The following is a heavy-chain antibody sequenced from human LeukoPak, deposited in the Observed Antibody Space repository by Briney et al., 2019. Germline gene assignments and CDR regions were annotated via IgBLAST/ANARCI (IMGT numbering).Heavy chain of an antibody. CDR3: ARTPDVNWFDP. Sequence: SETLSLTCAVSGYSISSGYYWGWIRQPPGKGLEWIGSIYHSGSTYYNPSLKSRVTISVDTSKNQFSLKLSSVTAADTAVYYCARTPDVNWFDPWGQGTLVTVSS. J-gene: IGHJ5*02. V-gene: IGHV4-38-2*01. CDR1: GYSISSGYY. CDR2: IYHSGST.